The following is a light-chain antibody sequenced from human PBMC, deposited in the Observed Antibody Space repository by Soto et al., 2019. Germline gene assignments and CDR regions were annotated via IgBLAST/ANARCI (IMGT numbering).Light chain of an antibody. J-gene: IGKJ1*01. CDR1: QSISGY. CDR2: DAS. V-gene: IGKV3-20*01. CDR3: QQYGSSGT. Sequence: EIVLTQSPATLSLSPGERATLSCRASQSISGYLAWYQQKPGQAPRLLIYDASNRAAGIPDRFSGSGSGTDFTLTISRLEPEDFAVYYCQQYGSSGTFGQGTKGDIK.